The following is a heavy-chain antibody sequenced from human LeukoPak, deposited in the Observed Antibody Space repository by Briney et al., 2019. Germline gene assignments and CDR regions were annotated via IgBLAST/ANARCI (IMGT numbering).Heavy chain of an antibody. J-gene: IGHJ4*02. CDR2: ISAYNGNT. V-gene: IGHV1-18*04. CDR1: GYTFTSYG. Sequence: GASVKVSCKASGYTFTSYGISWVRQAPGQGLEWMGWISAYNGNTNYAQKLQGRVTMTTDTSTSTAYMELRSLRSDDTAVYYCARDRVYYGSGSYYHFDYWGQGTLVTVSS. CDR3: ARDRVYYGSGSYYHFDY. D-gene: IGHD3-10*01.